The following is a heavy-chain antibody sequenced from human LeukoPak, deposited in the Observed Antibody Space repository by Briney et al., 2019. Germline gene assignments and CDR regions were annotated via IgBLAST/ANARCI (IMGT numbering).Heavy chain of an antibody. CDR1: GFGFSGYG. D-gene: IGHD3-3*01. CDR2: IRYDGSTK. Sequence: GGSLRLSCAASGFGFSGYGMHWVRQTPGKGLEWVAFIRYDGSTKDYADSVRGRFTISRDNSKNTLYLQMNSLRDEDTAVYYCAPSILGGPPPGGGANSWGQGPLVTVSS. V-gene: IGHV3-30*02. J-gene: IGHJ4*02. CDR3: APSILGGPPPGGGANS.